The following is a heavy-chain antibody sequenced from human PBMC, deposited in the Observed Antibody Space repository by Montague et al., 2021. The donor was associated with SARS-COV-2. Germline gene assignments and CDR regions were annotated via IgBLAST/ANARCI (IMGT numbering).Heavy chain of an antibody. V-gene: IGHV4-4*02. Sequence: SETLSLTYAVSGDSIMTTNWWSWVRQPPGRGLEWIGEIHHSGDTNYNPSFKSRVTISVDQSKNQYSLELNFVTAADTALYYCLRAGGFDNRPPVWGQGVLVIVSS. CDR2: IHHSGDT. D-gene: IGHD3-10*01. CDR3: LRAGGFDNRPPV. CDR1: GDSIMTTNW. J-gene: IGHJ4*02.